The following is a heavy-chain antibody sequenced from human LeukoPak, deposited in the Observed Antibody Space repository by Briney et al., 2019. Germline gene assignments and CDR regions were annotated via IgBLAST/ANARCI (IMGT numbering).Heavy chain of an antibody. Sequence: PSETLSLTCAVYGGSFSGYYWSWIRQPPGKGLEWIGEINHSESTNYNPSLKSRVTISVDTSKNQFSLKLSSVTAADTAVYYCASGYSYGYAGGATPYWGQGTLVTVSS. CDR1: GGSFSGYY. V-gene: IGHV4-34*01. D-gene: IGHD5-18*01. J-gene: IGHJ4*02. CDR2: INHSEST. CDR3: ASGYSYGYAGGATPY.